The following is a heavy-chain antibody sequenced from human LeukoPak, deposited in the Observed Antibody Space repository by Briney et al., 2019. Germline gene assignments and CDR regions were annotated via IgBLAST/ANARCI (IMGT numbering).Heavy chain of an antibody. D-gene: IGHD3-3*01. CDR2: IYHSGST. CDR1: GGSISSSNW. CDR3: ARGKPYYDFWSGYQNWFDP. J-gene: IGHJ5*02. V-gene: IGHV4-4*02. Sequence: SETLSLTCAVSGGSISSSNWWSWVRQPPGKGLEWIGEIYHSGSTNYNPSLKSRVTISVDKSKNQFSLKLSSVTAADTAVYYCARGKPYYDFWSGYQNWFDPWGQGTLVTVSS.